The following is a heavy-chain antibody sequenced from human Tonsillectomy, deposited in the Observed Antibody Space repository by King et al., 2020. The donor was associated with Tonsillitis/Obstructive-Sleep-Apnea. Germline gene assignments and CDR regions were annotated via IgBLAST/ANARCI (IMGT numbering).Heavy chain of an antibody. CDR1: GYTFTMFW. J-gene: IGHJ4*02. V-gene: IGHV5-51*01. D-gene: IGHD2-15*01. CDR2: IYPGDSDT. Sequence: QLVQSGAEVKKPGESLRISCNVSGYTFTMFWIGWVRQMPGKGLEWMGVIYPGDSDTRYSPSFQGQVTISADRSISTACLQWSSLKASDTAMYYCARHSGQLSGDDYWGQGTLVTVSS. CDR3: ARHSGQLSGDDY.